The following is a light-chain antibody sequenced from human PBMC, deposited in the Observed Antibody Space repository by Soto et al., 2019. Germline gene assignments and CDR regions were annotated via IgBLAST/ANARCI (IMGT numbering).Light chain of an antibody. CDR2: ATS. J-gene: IGKJ1*01. CDR3: QQLHGRRQ. V-gene: IGKV3-11*01. Sequence: LTQSPATPALSPGERGTVSCMAIQSVNAYLAWYQQKPGQAPRPLTYATSVRATGIPARLSGSGSGTDFTLTIVSLEPEDSAVYYCQQLHGRRQFGQVTKVDIK. CDR1: QSVNAY.